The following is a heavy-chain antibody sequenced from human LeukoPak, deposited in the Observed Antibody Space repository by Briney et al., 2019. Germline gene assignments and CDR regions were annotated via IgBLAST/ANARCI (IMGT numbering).Heavy chain of an antibody. J-gene: IGHJ6*03. CDR2: IYYSGST. Sequence: SETLSLTCTVSGGSISSYYWSWIRQPPGKGLEWIGNIYYSGSTNYNPSLKSRVTISVDTPKNQLSLKLSSVTAADTAVYYCTRGSIAYYYMDVWGKGTTVTISS. D-gene: IGHD3-22*01. CDR1: GGSISSYY. V-gene: IGHV4-59*01. CDR3: TRGSIAYYYMDV.